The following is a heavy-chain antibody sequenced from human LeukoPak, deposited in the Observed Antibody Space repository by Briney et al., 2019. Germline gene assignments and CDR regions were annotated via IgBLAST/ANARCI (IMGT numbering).Heavy chain of an antibody. J-gene: IGHJ3*02. CDR2: IKQDGSEK. CDR3: ARGTPGYDHAFDI. Sequence: GGSLRLSCAASGFTFSLYWITWVRQAPGKGLEWLANIKQDGSEKYYVDSVKGRFTISRDNAKNSLYLQMNSLRPEDTAVYYCARGTPGYDHAFDIWGQGTMVTVSS. D-gene: IGHD5-12*01. V-gene: IGHV3-7*04. CDR1: GFTFSLYW.